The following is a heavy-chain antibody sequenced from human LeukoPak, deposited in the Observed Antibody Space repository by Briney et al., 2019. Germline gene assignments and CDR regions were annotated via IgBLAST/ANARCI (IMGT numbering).Heavy chain of an antibody. V-gene: IGHV3-23*01. J-gene: IGHJ4*02. CDR1: GFTFNSYA. Sequence: GGSLRLSCAASGFTFNSYAMSWVRQAPGKGLEWVSAIGGSGGSTYYADSVKGRFTISRDNSKNTLYLQMNSLRAEDTALYYCAKGIVVVPAAQYYFDYWGQGTLVTVSS. CDR2: IGGSGGST. CDR3: AKGIVVVPAAQYYFDY. D-gene: IGHD2-2*01.